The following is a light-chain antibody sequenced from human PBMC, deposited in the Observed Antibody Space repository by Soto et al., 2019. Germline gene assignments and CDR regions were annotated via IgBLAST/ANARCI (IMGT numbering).Light chain of an antibody. CDR3: SSYTSTSTLDV. CDR2: EVS. V-gene: IGLV2-14*01. CDR1: NSDIGTYNY. Sequence: QSALTQPASVSGSPGQSITISCTGSNSDIGTYNYVSWYQQLPGKAPKLVISEVSNRPSGISGRFSGSKSGNAASLTISGLQAEDAATYYCSSYTSTSTLDVFGPGTKLTVL. J-gene: IGLJ1*01.